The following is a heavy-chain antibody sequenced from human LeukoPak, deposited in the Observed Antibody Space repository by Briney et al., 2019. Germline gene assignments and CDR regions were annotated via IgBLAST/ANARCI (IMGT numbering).Heavy chain of an antibody. CDR3: ARGGAGYCSGGSWYGNAFDI. V-gene: IGHV3-66*03. Sequence: PGGSLRLSCAASGFTVSSIYMSWVRQAPGKGLEWVSVIYSCGSTYYADSLKGRFTISRDNSKNTLYLQMNSLRAEDTAVYYCARGGAGYCSGGSWYGNAFDIWGQGTMVTVSS. CDR1: GFTVSSIY. J-gene: IGHJ3*02. CDR2: IYSCGST. D-gene: IGHD2-15*01.